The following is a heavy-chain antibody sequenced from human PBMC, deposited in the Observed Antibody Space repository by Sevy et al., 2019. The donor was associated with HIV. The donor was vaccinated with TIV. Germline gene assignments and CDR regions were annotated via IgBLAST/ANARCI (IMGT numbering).Heavy chain of an antibody. J-gene: IGHJ6*02. V-gene: IGHV4-4*07. CDR1: GGSISGSFY. CDR2: IYTSGST. Sequence: SETLSLTCTVSGGSISGSFYWSWVRQSAGKGLEWIGRIYTSGSTNYNPSLKSRVTMSVDTSKNQFSQSLTSVTAADTAVYYCARAPYYYDSNGYLSALVDVWGQRTTVTVSS. D-gene: IGHD3-22*01. CDR3: ARAPYYYDSNGYLSALVDV.